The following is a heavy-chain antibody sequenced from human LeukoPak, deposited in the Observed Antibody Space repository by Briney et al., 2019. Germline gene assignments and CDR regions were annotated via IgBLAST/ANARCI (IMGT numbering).Heavy chain of an antibody. CDR2: ISSSSSYI. D-gene: IGHD3-22*01. Sequence: GGSLRLSCAASGFTFSSYSMNWLRQAPGKGLEWVSSISSSSSYIYYADSVKGRFTISRDNAKNSLYLQMNSLRAEDTAVYYCARDSYYYDSSGFIDWGQGTLVTVSS. CDR1: GFTFSSYS. V-gene: IGHV3-21*01. J-gene: IGHJ4*02. CDR3: ARDSYYYDSSGFID.